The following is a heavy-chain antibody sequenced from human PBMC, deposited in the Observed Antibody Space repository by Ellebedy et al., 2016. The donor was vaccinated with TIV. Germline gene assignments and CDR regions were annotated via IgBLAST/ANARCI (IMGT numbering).Heavy chain of an antibody. J-gene: IGHJ5*02. D-gene: IGHD3-10*01. V-gene: IGHV1-18*04. CDR1: GYTFTSYG. Sequence: AASVKVSCKASGYTFTSYGIRWVRQAPGQGLEWMGWISVYNGNTNYAQKFQGRVTMTTDTSTSTAYMELRSLRSDDTAVYYCARRQQVLLLDPWGQGTLVTVSS. CDR3: ARRQQVLLLDP. CDR2: ISVYNGNT.